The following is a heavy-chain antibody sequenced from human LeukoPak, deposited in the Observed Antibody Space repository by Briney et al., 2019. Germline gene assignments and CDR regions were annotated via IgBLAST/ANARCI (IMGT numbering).Heavy chain of an antibody. CDR1: GFTFDDYA. Sequence: GGSLRLSCAASGFTFDDYAMHWVRQAPGKGLEWVSGISWNSGSIGYADSVKGRLTISRDNAKNSLYLQMNSLRAEDMALYYCAKDWGSSGSFGYWGQGTLVTVSS. CDR2: ISWNSGSI. D-gene: IGHD6-19*01. CDR3: AKDWGSSGSFGY. V-gene: IGHV3-9*03. J-gene: IGHJ4*02.